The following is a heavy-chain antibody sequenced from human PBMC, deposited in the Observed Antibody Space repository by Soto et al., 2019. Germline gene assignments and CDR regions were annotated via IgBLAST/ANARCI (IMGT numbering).Heavy chain of an antibody. J-gene: IGHJ4*02. CDR2: IYYSGST. V-gene: IGHV4-61*01. CDR3: ARYRRDGYNAFDY. Sequence: SETLSLTCTVSGGSVSSGSYYWSWIRQPPGKGLEWIGYIYYSGSTNYNPSLKSRVTISVDTSKNQFSLKLSSVTAADTAVYYCARYRRDGYNAFDYWGQGTLVTVSS. CDR1: GGSVSSGSYY. D-gene: IGHD5-12*01.